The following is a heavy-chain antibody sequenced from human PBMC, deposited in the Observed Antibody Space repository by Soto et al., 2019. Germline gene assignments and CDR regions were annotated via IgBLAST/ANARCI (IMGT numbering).Heavy chain of an antibody. CDR1: GYIFTNYI. CDR3: ARSVEMATNWFDP. J-gene: IGHJ5*02. D-gene: IGHD5-12*01. CDR2: ISAGNGNT. Sequence: ASVKVSCKTSGYIFTNYIMHWMRQAPGQRLEWMGCISAGNGNTKYSQKFQGRVTITRDTSASTAYMELSSLRSEDTAVYYCARSVEMATNWFDPWGQGTLVTVSS. V-gene: IGHV1-3*01.